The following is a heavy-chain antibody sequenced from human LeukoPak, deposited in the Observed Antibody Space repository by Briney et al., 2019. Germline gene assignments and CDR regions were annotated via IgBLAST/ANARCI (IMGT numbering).Heavy chain of an antibody. CDR3: AKGGRESAGY. D-gene: IGHD6-13*01. CDR2: ISYDGSNK. V-gene: IGHV3-30*18. J-gene: IGHJ4*02. Sequence: PGRSLRLSCAASGFTFSSYGMHWVRQAPGKGLEWVVVISYDGSNKYYADSVKGRFTISRDNSKNTLYLQMNSLRAEDTAVYYCAKGGRESAGYWGQGTLVTVSS. CDR1: GFTFSSYG.